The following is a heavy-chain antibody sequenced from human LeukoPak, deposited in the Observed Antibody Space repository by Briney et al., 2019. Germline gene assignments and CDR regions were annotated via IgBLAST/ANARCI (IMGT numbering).Heavy chain of an antibody. CDR2: IYYSGSP. CDR3: AKSNRYCDTASCYEAFDI. V-gene: IGHV4-59*03. CDR1: RASISIYS. J-gene: IGHJ3*02. Sequence: PSETLSLTCTVSRASISIYSWSWIRQPPGQGLEWLGYIYYSGSPNYNPSLKNRVTTSIDTSRNQFSLKVNSVTAADTAVYYCAKSNRYCDTASCYEAFDIWGQGTMVTVSS. D-gene: IGHD2-2*01.